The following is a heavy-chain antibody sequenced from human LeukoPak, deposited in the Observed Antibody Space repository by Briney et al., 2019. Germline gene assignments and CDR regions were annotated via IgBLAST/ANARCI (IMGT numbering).Heavy chain of an antibody. J-gene: IGHJ4*02. Sequence: HPGRSLRLSCAASGFTFSSYGMHWVRQAPGKGLEWVAVIWYDGSNKYYADSVKGRFTISRDNSKNTLYLQMNSLRAEDTAVYYCARDWWRAAGGMDYWGQGTLVTVSS. D-gene: IGHD6-13*01. CDR2: IWYDGSNK. V-gene: IGHV3-33*01. CDR1: GFTFSSYG. CDR3: ARDWWRAAGGMDY.